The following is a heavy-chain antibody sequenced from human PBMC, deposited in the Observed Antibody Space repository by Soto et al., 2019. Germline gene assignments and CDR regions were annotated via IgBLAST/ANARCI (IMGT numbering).Heavy chain of an antibody. CDR3: AKSPGGYDFWSGSLGMDV. CDR2: ISGSGGST. J-gene: IGHJ6*02. D-gene: IGHD3-3*01. V-gene: IGHV3-23*01. Sequence: GGSLRLSCAASGFTFSSYAMSWVRQAPGKGLEWVSAISGSGGSTYYADSVKGRFTISRDNSKNTLYLQMNSLRAEDTAVYYCAKSPGGYDFWSGSLGMDVWGQGATVTVSS. CDR1: GFTFSSYA.